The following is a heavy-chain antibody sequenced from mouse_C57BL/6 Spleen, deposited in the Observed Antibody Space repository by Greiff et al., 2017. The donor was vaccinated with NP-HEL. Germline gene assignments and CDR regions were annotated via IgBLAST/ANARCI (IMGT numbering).Heavy chain of an antibody. D-gene: IGHD1-1*01. CDR2: IDPNSGGT. Sequence: VQLQQPGAELVKPGASVKLSCKASGYTFTSYWMHWVKQRPGRGLEWIGRIDPNSGGTKYNEKFKSKATLTVDKPSSTAYMQLSSLTSEDSAVYYCARSGAITTVVATDFDYWGQGTTLTVSS. J-gene: IGHJ2*01. CDR1: GYTFTSYW. CDR3: ARSGAITTVVATDFDY. V-gene: IGHV1-72*01.